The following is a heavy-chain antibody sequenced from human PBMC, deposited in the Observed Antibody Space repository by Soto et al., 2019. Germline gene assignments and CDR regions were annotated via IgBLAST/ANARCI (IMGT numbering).Heavy chain of an antibody. D-gene: IGHD6-19*01. J-gene: IGHJ6*02. CDR3: ARARTRAVAHRWGPYGMDV. Sequence: QVQLVQSGAEVKKPGASVKVSCKASGYTFPSYGISWVRQAPGQGLEWMGWISAYNGNTNYAQKLQGRVTMTTETSTSTAYMELRSLSSDDTAVYYCARARTRAVAHRWGPYGMDVWGQGTTVTVSS. CDR1: GYTFPSYG. CDR2: ISAYNGNT. V-gene: IGHV1-18*01.